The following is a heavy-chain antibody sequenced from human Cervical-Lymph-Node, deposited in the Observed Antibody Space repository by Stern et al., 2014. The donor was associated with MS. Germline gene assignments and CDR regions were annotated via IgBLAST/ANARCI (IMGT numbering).Heavy chain of an antibody. D-gene: IGHD3-10*01. CDR2: IYYSGST. V-gene: IGHV4-59*01. J-gene: IGHJ4*02. CDR3: AREGEGSII. CDR1: GGSISSYY. Sequence: QVQLQESGPGLVKPSETLSLTCTVSGGSISSYYWSWIRQPPGKGLEWIGYIYYSGSTNYNPSLKSRVTISVDTSKNQFSLKLSSVTAADTAVYYCAREGEGSIIGGQGTLVTVSS.